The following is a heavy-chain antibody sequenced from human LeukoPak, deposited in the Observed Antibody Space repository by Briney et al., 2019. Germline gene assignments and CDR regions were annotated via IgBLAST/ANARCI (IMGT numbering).Heavy chain of an antibody. CDR2: ISSSSSYT. Sequence: PGGSLRLSCEASGFTFSRYSLTWVRQAPGKGLEWVSSISSSSSYTYYADSVKGRFTLSRDNAKNSLFLQMNSLRAEDTALYYCAKQADTPMLIWSFTDYWGQGTLVTVSS. D-gene: IGHD5-18*01. CDR3: AKQADTPMLIWSFTDY. CDR1: GFTFSRYS. J-gene: IGHJ4*02. V-gene: IGHV3-21*01.